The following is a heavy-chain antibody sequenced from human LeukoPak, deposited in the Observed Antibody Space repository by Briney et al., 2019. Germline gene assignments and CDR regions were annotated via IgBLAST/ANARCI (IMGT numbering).Heavy chain of an antibody. J-gene: IGHJ5*02. CDR3: ARDGRIAAAGTGWFDP. Sequence: SQTLSLTCAISGDSVPSNSAAWNWIRQSPSRGLEWLGRTYYRSKWYNDYAVSVKSRITINPDTSKNQFSLQLNSVTPEDTAVYYCARDGRIAAAGTGWFDPWGQGTLVTVSS. V-gene: IGHV6-1*01. CDR2: TYYRSKWYN. D-gene: IGHD6-13*01. CDR1: GDSVPSNSAA.